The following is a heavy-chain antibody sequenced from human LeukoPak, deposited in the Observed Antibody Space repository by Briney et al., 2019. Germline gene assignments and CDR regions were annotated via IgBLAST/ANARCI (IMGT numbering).Heavy chain of an antibody. J-gene: IGHJ5*02. CDR1: GFTFSDYY. V-gene: IGHV3-11*04. Sequence: PGGSLRLSCAASGFTFSDYYLSWIRQAPGKGLEWVSSISTSGSTIYYADSVKGRFTIFSDNAKKSLYLQMNSLRAEDTAVYYCARHIYAASSDYGNWFDPWGRGTLVTVSS. CDR2: ISTSGSTI. CDR3: ARHIYAASSDYGNWFDP. D-gene: IGHD3-22*01.